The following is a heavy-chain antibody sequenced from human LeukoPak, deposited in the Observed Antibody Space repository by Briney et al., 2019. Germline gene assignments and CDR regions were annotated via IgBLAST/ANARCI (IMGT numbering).Heavy chain of an antibody. Sequence: ASVKVSCKASGYTFTTYYIHWVRQAPGQGLEWMGWISPNSGGTNYAQNFQGRVTLTRDTSITTAYMELSRLTSDDAAVYYCAPEAPSYFFDYWGRGTLVTVSS. CDR1: GYTFTTYY. CDR3: APEAPSYFFDY. V-gene: IGHV1-2*02. D-gene: IGHD6-6*01. CDR2: ISPNSGGT. J-gene: IGHJ4*02.